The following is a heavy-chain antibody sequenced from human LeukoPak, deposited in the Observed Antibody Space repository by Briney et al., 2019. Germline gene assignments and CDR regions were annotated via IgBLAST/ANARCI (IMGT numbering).Heavy chain of an antibody. D-gene: IGHD5-24*01. J-gene: IGHJ4*02. V-gene: IGHV3-33*01. CDR3: ARDFSLQLFDY. CDR2: IWYDGSYK. CDR1: RFTFSSYG. Sequence: GGSLRLSCAASRFTFSSYGFHWVRQAPGKGREWVAVIWYDGSYKYYADSVKGRFTISRDDSRNTLYLQMSSLRAEDTAVYYCARDFSLQLFDYWGQGTLVTVSS.